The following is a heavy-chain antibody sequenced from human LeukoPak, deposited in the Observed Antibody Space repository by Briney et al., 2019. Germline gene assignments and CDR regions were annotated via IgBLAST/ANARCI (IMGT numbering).Heavy chain of an antibody. V-gene: IGHV3-7*01. J-gene: IGHJ3*01. CDR2: IKQDESEK. Sequence: GGSLRLPCAASGFTLSTYWMAWVRQAPGKGLGWVANIKQDESEKYYVDSVKGRFTISRDNAKSSLYLQINSLRVEDTAVYYCAREVGSPAVRSAFDLWGQGTVVTVSS. D-gene: IGHD2-15*01. CDR1: GFTLSTYW. CDR3: AREVGSPAVRSAFDL.